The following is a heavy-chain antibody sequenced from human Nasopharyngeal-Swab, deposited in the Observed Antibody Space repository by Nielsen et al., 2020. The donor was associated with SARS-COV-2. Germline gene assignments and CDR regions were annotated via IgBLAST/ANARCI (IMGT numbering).Heavy chain of an antibody. Sequence: WVGQAPGQGLEGMGIINPSGGSTSYAQKFQGRVTMTRDTSTSTVYMELSSLRSEDTAVYYCARDRDCSSTSCYRGIDIWGQGTMVTVSS. J-gene: IGHJ3*02. CDR2: INPSGGST. CDR3: ARDRDCSSTSCYRGIDI. V-gene: IGHV1-46*01. D-gene: IGHD2-2*01.